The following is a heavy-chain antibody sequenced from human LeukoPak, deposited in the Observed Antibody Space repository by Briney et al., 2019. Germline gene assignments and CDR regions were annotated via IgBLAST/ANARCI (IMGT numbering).Heavy chain of an antibody. CDR3: ANRRLGYCSEGVCHDAFAI. CDR2: IYSGGNT. CDR1: GFSVKTNY. D-gene: IGHD2-8*01. V-gene: IGHV3-53*01. J-gene: IGHJ3*02. Sequence: PGGSLRLSCAASGFSVKTNYMSWVRQAPGKGLEWVSVIYSGGNTYYADSVKGRFTISRDNPKNTLYLQMNSLRAEDTAVYYCANRRLGYCSEGVCHDAFAIWGQGTRVTVSS.